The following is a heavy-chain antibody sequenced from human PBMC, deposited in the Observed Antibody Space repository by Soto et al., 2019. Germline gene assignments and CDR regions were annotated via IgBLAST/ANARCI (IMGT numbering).Heavy chain of an antibody. J-gene: IGHJ4*02. Sequence: PSETLSLTCAVSGCSISSSNWWSWVRQPPEKGLEWIGEIFHFGGTNYNPSLKSRLTVSVDKSKNHFSLKLTSVTAADTAMYYCARGSYASKFDSWGQGTLVTVSS. CDR1: GCSISSSNW. CDR2: IFHFGGT. CDR3: ARGSYASKFDS. D-gene: IGHD3-16*01. V-gene: IGHV4-4*02.